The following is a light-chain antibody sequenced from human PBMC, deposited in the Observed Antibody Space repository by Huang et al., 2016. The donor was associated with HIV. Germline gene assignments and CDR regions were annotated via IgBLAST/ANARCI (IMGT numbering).Light chain of an antibody. J-gene: IGKJ1*01. CDR3: QQYNNWPPGA. V-gene: IGKV3-15*01. CDR1: QSVSSN. CDR2: DAS. Sequence: EIVMTHSPATLSVSPGERATLSCRASQSVSSNLAWYQQKPGQAPRLLIYDASTRATGIPARFSGSGSGTEFTLTISSLQSEDFAVYYCQQYNNWPPGAFGQGTKVEIK.